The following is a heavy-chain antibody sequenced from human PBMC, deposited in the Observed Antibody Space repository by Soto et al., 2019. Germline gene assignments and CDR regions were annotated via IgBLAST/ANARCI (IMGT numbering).Heavy chain of an antibody. D-gene: IGHD6-6*01. CDR1: GGSISSYY. J-gene: IGHJ3*02. V-gene: IGHV4-59*01. CDR3: ARGSFVLWASDI. Sequence: SETLSLTCTVSGGSISSYYWSWIRQPPGKGLEWIGYIYYSGSTNYNPSLKSRVTISVDTSKNQFSLKLSSVTAADTAVYYCARGSFVLWASDIWGHGTMVTVSS. CDR2: IYYSGST.